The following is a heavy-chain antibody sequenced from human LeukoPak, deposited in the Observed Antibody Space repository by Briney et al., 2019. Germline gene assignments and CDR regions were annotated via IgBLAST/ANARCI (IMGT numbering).Heavy chain of an antibody. D-gene: IGHD1-26*01. CDR1: GYTFTSYG. J-gene: IGHJ4*02. Sequence: ASVKVSYKASGYTFTSYGISWVRQSPGQGLEWMGWISAYNGNTNYAQKLQGRVTMTTDTSTSTAYMELRSLRSDDTAVYYCARDERDVGATPNFDYWGQGTLVTVSS. CDR2: ISAYNGNT. V-gene: IGHV1-18*01. CDR3: ARDERDVGATPNFDY.